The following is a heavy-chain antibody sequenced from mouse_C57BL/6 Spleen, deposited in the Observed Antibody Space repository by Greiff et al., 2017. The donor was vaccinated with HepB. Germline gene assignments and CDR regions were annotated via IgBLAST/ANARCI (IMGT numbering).Heavy chain of an antibody. CDR2: IDPSDSYT. CDR3: ARHYGSSYWYLDV. D-gene: IGHD1-1*01. Sequence: VQLQQPGAELVMPGASVKLSCKASGYTFTSYWMHWVKQRPGQGLEWIGEIDPSDSYTNYNQKFKGKSTLTVDKSSSTAYMQLSSLTSEDSAVYDCARHYGSSYWYLDVWGTGTTVTVSS. J-gene: IGHJ1*03. V-gene: IGHV1-69*01. CDR1: GYTFTSYW.